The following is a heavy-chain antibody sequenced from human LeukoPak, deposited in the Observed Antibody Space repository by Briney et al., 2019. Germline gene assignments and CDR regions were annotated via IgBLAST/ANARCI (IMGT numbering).Heavy chain of an antibody. CDR2: IYGSGNT. V-gene: IGHV4-4*07. Sequence: PSETLSLICTVSGGSISSYYWSWIRQPAGKGLEWIGRIYGSGNTNYNPSLKSRVTMSVDTSKNQFSLKVSSVTAADTAVYYCARGGGSWAFDYWGQGTLVTVSS. J-gene: IGHJ4*02. CDR1: GGSISSYY. D-gene: IGHD2-15*01. CDR3: ARGGGSWAFDY.